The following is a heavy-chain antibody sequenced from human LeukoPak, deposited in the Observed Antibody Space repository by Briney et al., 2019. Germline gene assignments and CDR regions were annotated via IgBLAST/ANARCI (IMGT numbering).Heavy chain of an antibody. CDR3: ASRYDSSGFGAFDI. CDR1: GGTFSSYA. D-gene: IGHD3-22*01. V-gene: IGHV1-69*05. J-gene: IGHJ3*02. CDR2: IIPIFGTA. Sequence: SVKVSCKASGGTFSSYAISWVRQAPGQGLEWMGGIIPIFGTANYAQKFQGRVTITTDESTSTAYMGLSGLRSEDTAVYYCASRYDSSGFGAFDIWGQGTMVTVSS.